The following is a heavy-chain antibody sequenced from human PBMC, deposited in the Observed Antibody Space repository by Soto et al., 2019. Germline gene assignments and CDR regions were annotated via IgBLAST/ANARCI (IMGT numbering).Heavy chain of an antibody. CDR1: AYSFTNFW. CDR2: IDPIDSYI. V-gene: IGHV5-10-1*01. Sequence: GESLKISCKGSAYSFTNFWIDWVRQVPGKGLEWVGRIDPIDSYINYSPSFQGHVSISADKSLSTAYLQWSSLKASDTATYYCARRGYAVRVGYYYAMDVWGQGTTVTV. D-gene: IGHD5-12*01. CDR3: ARRGYAVRVGYYYAMDV. J-gene: IGHJ6*02.